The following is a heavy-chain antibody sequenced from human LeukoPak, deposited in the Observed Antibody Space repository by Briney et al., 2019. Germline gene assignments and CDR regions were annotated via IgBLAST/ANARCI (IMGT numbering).Heavy chain of an antibody. V-gene: IGHV3-23*01. D-gene: IGHD2-2*02. CDR2: ISPSADST. J-gene: IGHJ4*02. Sequence: PGGSLRLSCVASELTFSNFAMSWVRQAPGKGLEWVSAISPSADSTSYADSVKGRFTISRDNSKNTLYLQMNSLRAEDTAVYYCAKPGKYCSSTSCYTHFDYWGQGTLVTVSS. CDR1: ELTFSNFA. CDR3: AKPGKYCSSTSCYTHFDY.